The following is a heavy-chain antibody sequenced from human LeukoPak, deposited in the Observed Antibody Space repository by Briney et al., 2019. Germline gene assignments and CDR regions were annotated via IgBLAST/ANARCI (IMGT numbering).Heavy chain of an antibody. Sequence: SETLSLTCAVYGGSFSGYYWSWIRQPPGKGLEWIGEIYHSGSTNYNPSLKSRVTISVDTSKNQFSLKLSSVTAADTAVYYCARGRPPGYSSGWYWNWFDPWGQGTLVTVSS. CDR1: GGSFSGYY. CDR3: ARGRPPGYSSGWYWNWFDP. CDR2: IYHSGST. J-gene: IGHJ5*02. V-gene: IGHV4-34*01. D-gene: IGHD6-19*01.